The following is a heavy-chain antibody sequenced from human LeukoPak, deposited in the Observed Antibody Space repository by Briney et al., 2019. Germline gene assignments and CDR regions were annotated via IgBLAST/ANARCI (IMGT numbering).Heavy chain of an antibody. J-gene: IGHJ4*02. D-gene: IGHD6-6*01. CDR3: ARVGPPGSSLGHYGY. V-gene: IGHV4-39*07. Sequence: SETLSLTCTVSGGSISSSSYYWGWIRQPPGKGLEWIGSIYYSGSTYYNPSLKSRVTISVDTSKNQFSLKLSSVTAADTAVYYCARVGPPGSSLGHYGYWGQGTLVTVSS. CDR2: IYYSGST. CDR1: GGSISSSSYY.